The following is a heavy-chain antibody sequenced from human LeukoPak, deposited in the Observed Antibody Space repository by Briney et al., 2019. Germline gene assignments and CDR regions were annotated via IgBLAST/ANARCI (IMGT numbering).Heavy chain of an antibody. Sequence: GGSLRLSCAASGFTLSNYNMNWVRQAPGKGLEWVSYISSSSSPIYYADSVKGRFTISRDNAKNSLYLQMDSLRAEDTAVYYCAKAITYGSGVGVDYWGQGTLVAVSS. D-gene: IGHD3-10*01. V-gene: IGHV3-48*01. CDR1: GFTLSNYN. CDR2: ISSSSSPI. J-gene: IGHJ4*02. CDR3: AKAITYGSGVGVDY.